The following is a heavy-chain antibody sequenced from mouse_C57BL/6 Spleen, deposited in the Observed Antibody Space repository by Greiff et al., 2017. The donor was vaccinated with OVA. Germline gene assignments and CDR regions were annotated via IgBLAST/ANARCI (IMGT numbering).Heavy chain of an antibody. Sequence: EVQLQQSGPELVKPGASVKISCKASGYTFTDYYMNWVKQSHGKSLEWIGDINPNNGGTSYNQKFKGKATLTVDKSSSTAYMELRSLTSEDSAVYYCARGSYGSSPWYFDVWGTGTTVTVSS. CDR3: ARGSYGSSPWYFDV. CDR2: INPNNGGT. J-gene: IGHJ1*03. V-gene: IGHV1-26*01. D-gene: IGHD1-1*01. CDR1: GYTFTDYY.